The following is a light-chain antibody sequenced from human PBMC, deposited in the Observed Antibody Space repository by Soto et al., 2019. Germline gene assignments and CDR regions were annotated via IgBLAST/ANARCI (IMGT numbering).Light chain of an antibody. V-gene: IGKV1-5*01. CDR3: QQYNSYLLT. CDR1: QSIISL. J-gene: IGKJ4*01. Sequence: GDRVTITCRASQSIISLLAWYQQKPGKAPKLLIYDASSLESGVPSRFSGSGSGTEFTLTISSLQPDDFATYYCQQYNSYLLTFGGGTKVEIK. CDR2: DAS.